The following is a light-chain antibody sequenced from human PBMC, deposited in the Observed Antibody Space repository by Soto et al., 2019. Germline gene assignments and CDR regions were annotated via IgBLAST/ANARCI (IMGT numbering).Light chain of an antibody. J-gene: IGKJ4*01. CDR2: GIS. CDR1: QSVNSNY. V-gene: IGKV3-20*01. CDR3: QQYGGSPLT. Sequence: ENVLTQSPGTLSLSPGERATLSCRASQSVNSNYFAWYQQKPGQAPRLLMYGISSRATGIPDRFSGSGSGIDFTLTISRLEPEDFAVYYCQQYGGSPLTFGGGTKVEIK.